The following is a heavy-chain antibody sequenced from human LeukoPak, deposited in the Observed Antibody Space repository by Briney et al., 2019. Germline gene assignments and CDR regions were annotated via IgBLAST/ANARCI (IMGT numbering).Heavy chain of an antibody. J-gene: IGHJ4*02. CDR3: ARDRRYCGGGSCYFDYFFDY. CDR1: GFNFNSYA. Sequence: GRSLRLSCAASGFNFNSYAVHWVRQAPGKGLEWVAVISYDGSINFYAASVKGRFAISRDNYQNTLYLQMNSLRAEDSALYFCARDRRYCGGGSCYFDYFFDYWGQGTLVTVSS. V-gene: IGHV3-30*09. D-gene: IGHD2-15*01. CDR2: ISYDGSIN.